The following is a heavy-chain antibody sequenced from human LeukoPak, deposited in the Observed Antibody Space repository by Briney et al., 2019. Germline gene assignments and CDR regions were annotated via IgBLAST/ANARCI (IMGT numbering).Heavy chain of an antibody. CDR2: IRYDGINK. Sequence: GGAPRISCAASGFTFSSYGKHWVRQAPGKGLEGVTFIRYDGINKYYADSVKGRLTISRDNSKNTLYLQMNSLRPEDRAVYYCARGGKIALAGTRSSQYFQHWGQGTLVTVSS. CDR1: GFTFSSYG. V-gene: IGHV3-30*02. J-gene: IGHJ1*01. D-gene: IGHD6-19*01. CDR3: ARGGKIALAGTRSSQYFQH.